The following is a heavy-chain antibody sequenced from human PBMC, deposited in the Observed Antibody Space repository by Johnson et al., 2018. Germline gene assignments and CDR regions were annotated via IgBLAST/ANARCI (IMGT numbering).Heavy chain of an antibody. V-gene: IGHV5-51*03. J-gene: IGHJ3*02. D-gene: IGHD3-10*01. CDR2: IYPGDSDT. Sequence: EVQLVESGAEVKKPGESLKISCKGSGYSFTSYWIGWVRQMPGKGLEWMGIIYPGDSDTRYSPSFQGQVTISADKSISTAYLQWGSLKASDSGMYYCARRAYYGTGAADAFDIWGQGTMVTVSS. CDR1: GYSFTSYW. CDR3: ARRAYYGTGAADAFDI.